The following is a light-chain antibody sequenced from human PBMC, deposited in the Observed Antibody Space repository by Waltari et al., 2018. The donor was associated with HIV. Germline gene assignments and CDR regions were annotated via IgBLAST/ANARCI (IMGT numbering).Light chain of an antibody. CDR3: AAWDATPKSHWI. CDR2: QNN. Sequence: QSALIPPPSVSGTPGQTVIISCSGTYSNSGRFYVHWSRHLPGTTPTLLIYQNNQRPSGVSDRFTGSKSVSSASLGISGLRGDDEGDYFCAAWDATPKSHWIFGGGTSLTVL. CDR1: YSNSGRFY. V-gene: IGLV1-47*01. J-gene: IGLJ2*01.